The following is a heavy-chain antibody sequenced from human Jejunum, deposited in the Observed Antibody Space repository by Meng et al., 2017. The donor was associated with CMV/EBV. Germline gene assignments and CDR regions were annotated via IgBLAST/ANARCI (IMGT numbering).Heavy chain of an antibody. CDR2: ISYNGTTK. Sequence: SCAASGFTFSYSALHWVRQAPGTGLEWVAVISYNGTTKYYADSVKGRFTLSRDDSQNTLFLQMNNLRADDTAVYYCARGERDLSGWGQGTLVTVSS. CDR3: ARGERDLSG. D-gene: IGHD3-10*01. CDR1: GFTFSYSA. V-gene: IGHV3-30-3*01. J-gene: IGHJ4*02.